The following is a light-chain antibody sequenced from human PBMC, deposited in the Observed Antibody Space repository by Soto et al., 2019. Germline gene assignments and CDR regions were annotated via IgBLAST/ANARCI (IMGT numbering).Light chain of an antibody. CDR1: QSISSW. V-gene: IGKV1-5*01. CDR2: DAS. J-gene: IGKJ1*01. Sequence: DIQMTQSPSALSASVGDRVTITCRASQSISSWLAWYQQKPGKAPRLLIYDASYLERGVPTRFCGSGSGTEFTLTIIDLQPDDLGTYYCQQYNNFWTFGPGTKVDIK. CDR3: QQYNNFWT.